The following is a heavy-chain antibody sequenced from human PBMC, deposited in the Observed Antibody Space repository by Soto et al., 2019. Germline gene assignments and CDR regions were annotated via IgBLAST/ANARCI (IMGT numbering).Heavy chain of an antibody. J-gene: IGHJ4*02. CDR1: GFSFSNYA. V-gene: IGHV3-23*01. CDR2: IGEDGSIT. CDR3: AKSASQYDGSGNQHRTFDY. D-gene: IGHD3-22*01. Sequence: EVHLLQSGGGLVQPGGSLRLSCATSGFSFSNYAMSWVRQAPGKGLEWVSVIGEDGSITYYADSVKGRFTISRDNSXNXRXXQVNSLRAEDTAVYYCAKSASQYDGSGNQHRTFDYWGQGTLVTVSS.